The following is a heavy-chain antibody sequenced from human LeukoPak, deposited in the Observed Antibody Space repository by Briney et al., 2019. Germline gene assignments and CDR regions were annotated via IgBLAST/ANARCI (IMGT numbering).Heavy chain of an antibody. V-gene: IGHV4-38-2*02. D-gene: IGHD4-17*01. CDR3: ARGPSYGDYVPY. CDR2: IYHSGST. CDR1: GYSISSGFY. Sequence: SETLSLTCTVSGYSISSGFYWGWIRQPPGKGLEWIGSIYHSGSTYYCPSLKSRVTISVDTSKNQFSLKLSSVTAADTAVYYCARGPSYGDYVPYWGQGTLVTVSS. J-gene: IGHJ4*02.